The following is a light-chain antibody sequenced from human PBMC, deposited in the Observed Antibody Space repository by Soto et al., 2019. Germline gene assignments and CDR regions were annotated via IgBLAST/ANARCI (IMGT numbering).Light chain of an antibody. CDR2: DAS. V-gene: IGKV3-15*01. CDR3: QPSNNWPPWT. Sequence: EILMTQSRATLCVSPGERDTHSWRASQSVSSNLAWYQQKPGQAPRLLIYDASNRATGIPARFSGSGSGTEFTLIISRLQSEDFAIYYCQPSNNWPPWTFGQGTKLDIK. CDR1: QSVSSN. J-gene: IGKJ1*01.